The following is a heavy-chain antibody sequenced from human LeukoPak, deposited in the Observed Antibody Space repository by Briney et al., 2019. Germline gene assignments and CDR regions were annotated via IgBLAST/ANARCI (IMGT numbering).Heavy chain of an antibody. V-gene: IGHV3-30*02. J-gene: IGHJ4*02. CDR2: IRYDGSNK. Sequence: GGSLRLSCAASGFTFSSYGMHWVRQAPGKGLEWVAFIRYDGSNKYYADSVKGRFTTSRDNAKNSLYLQMNSLRAEDSALYYCARDPYSNYVSYRDYWGQGTLVTVSS. D-gene: IGHD4-11*01. CDR3: ARDPYSNYVSYRDY. CDR1: GFTFSSYG.